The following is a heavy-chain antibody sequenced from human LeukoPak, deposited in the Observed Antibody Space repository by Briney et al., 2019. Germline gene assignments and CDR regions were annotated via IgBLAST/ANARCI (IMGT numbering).Heavy chain of an antibody. CDR3: ARVCGGDCYSVFDP. D-gene: IGHD2-21*02. V-gene: IGHV1-2*02. CDR1: GYTFTGYY. Sequence: ASVKVSCKASGYTFTGYYMHWVQQAPGQGLEWVGWVNPNNGDTKFAQRFQGRVTMTRDTSISTAYMELSSLRSDDTAVYYCARVCGGDCYSVFDPWGQGTLVTVSS. J-gene: IGHJ5*02. CDR2: VNPNNGDT.